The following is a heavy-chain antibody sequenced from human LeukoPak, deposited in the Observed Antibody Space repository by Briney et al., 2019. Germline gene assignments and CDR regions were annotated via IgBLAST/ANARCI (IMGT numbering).Heavy chain of an antibody. Sequence: GGSLRLSCVASGFTFSGSAIHWVRQASGKGLEWVGRVRSKADSYATAYTASMKGRFIISRDDSKNTAYLQMNSLKTEDTAVYYCASYSYYYDSSGYFDYWGQGTLVTVSS. J-gene: IGHJ4*02. CDR1: GFTFSGSA. CDR3: ASYSYYYDSSGYFDY. V-gene: IGHV3-73*01. CDR2: VRSKADSYAT. D-gene: IGHD3-22*01.